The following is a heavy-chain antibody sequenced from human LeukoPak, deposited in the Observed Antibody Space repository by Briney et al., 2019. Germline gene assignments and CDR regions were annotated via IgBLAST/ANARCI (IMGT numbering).Heavy chain of an antibody. D-gene: IGHD3-22*01. J-gene: IGHJ3*01. CDR3: AVAGARYSDSRALYAFDF. CDR2: IFYRGST. V-gene: IGHV4-39*01. CDR1: GASMSRGTYF. Sequence: SETLSLTCSVSGASMSRGTYFWGWIRQSPGKGLEWIGTIFYRGSTYYHPSLKSRVTISVDTSKNQFSLKLNSVTAADTAVYYCAVAGARYSDSRALYAFDFWGQGTMVTVSS.